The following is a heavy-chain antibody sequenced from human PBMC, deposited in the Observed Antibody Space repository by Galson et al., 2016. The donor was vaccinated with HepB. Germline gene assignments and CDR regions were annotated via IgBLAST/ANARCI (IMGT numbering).Heavy chain of an antibody. CDR3: AKEGTTFGVVPYGMDV. Sequence: SLRLSCAASRFTFSSYAMSWVRQAPGKGLEWVSVISGSGGSTYYADSVKGRFTISRDNSKNTLYLQMNSLRAEDTAVYHCAKEGTTFGVVPYGMDVWGQGTKVIVSS. J-gene: IGHJ6*02. V-gene: IGHV3-23*01. CDR2: ISGSGGST. D-gene: IGHD3-3*01. CDR1: RFTFSSYA.